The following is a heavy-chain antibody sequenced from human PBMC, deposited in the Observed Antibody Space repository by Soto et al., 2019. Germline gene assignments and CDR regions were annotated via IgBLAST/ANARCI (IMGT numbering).Heavy chain of an antibody. Sequence: PRESLKISCKGSGYSFTTSWIGWVRQMPGKGLEWMGIIYPGDSDTRYSPSFEGQVTISADRSSSTAYLQWSSLKASDTAMYYCARDSPMTPYGMDVWGQGTTVTVSS. D-gene: IGHD3-22*01. CDR2: IYPGDSDT. CDR3: ARDSPMTPYGMDV. CDR1: GYSFTTSW. V-gene: IGHV5-51*01. J-gene: IGHJ6*02.